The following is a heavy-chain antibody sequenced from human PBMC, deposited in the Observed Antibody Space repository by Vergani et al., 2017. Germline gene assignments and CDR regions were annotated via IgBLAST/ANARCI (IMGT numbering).Heavy chain of an antibody. J-gene: IGHJ4*02. Sequence: QVQLVQSGAEVKKPGSSVKVSCKASGGTFSSYTISWVRQAPGQGLEWMGRIIPILGIANYAQKFQGRVTITADKSTSTAYMELSSLRSEDTAVYYCARDSAANSGSYVGYLYWGQETLVTVSS. V-gene: IGHV1-69*08. CDR2: IIPILGIA. CDR1: GGTFSSYT. CDR3: ARDSAANSGSYVGYLY. D-gene: IGHD1-26*01.